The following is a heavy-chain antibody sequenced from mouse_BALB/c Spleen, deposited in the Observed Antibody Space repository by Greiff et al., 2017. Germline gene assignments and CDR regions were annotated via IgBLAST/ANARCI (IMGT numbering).Heavy chain of an antibody. D-gene: IGHD1-1*01. CDR2: ISSGGSYT. Sequence: EVHLVESGGGLVKPGGSLKLSCAASGFTFSSYTMSWVRQTPEKRLEWVATISSGGSYTYYPDSVKGRFTISRDNAKNTLYLQMSSLKSEDTAMYYCTREGTTVSFDYWGQGTTLTVSS. CDR3: TREGTTVSFDY. CDR1: GFTFSSYT. J-gene: IGHJ2*01. V-gene: IGHV5-6-4*01.